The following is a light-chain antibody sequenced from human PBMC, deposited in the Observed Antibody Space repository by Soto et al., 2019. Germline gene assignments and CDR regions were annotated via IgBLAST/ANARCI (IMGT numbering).Light chain of an antibody. V-gene: IGKV1-5*01. CDR1: PSIRFW. CDR3: QHYNSHSPST. Sequence: DIPLSESPSTLSASIGDSVTITCRASPSIRFWLAWYQQILGNAPKLLIDDASSFDSGVPSRFSGSGAGREFTLTISSLQPDDFATYYCQHYNSHSPSTFGQGTKVDIK. CDR2: DAS. J-gene: IGKJ1*01.